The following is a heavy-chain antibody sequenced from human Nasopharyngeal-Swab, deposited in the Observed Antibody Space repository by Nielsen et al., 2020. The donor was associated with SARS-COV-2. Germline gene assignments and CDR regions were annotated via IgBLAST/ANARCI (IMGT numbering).Heavy chain of an antibody. Sequence: SGPTLVKPTQTLTLTCTFSGVSLSTSGMWVSWIRQTPGKALEWLALIDWDDDKYYSTSLKARLTISKDTSKNQVVLTMTNMDPVDTATYYCARDYASGYYYYGMDVWGQGTTVTVSS. J-gene: IGHJ6*02. CDR1: GVSLSTSGMW. CDR2: IDWDDDK. V-gene: IGHV2-70*01. CDR3: ARDYASGYYYYGMDV. D-gene: IGHD4-17*01.